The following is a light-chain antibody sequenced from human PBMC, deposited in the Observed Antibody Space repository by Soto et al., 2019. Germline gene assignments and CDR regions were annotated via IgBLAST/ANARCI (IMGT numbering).Light chain of an antibody. CDR2: WAS. J-gene: IGKJ4*01. CDR1: QTVLYSSNNKNY. Sequence: IVMTQSPDSLAVSLGERTTINCKSSQTVLYSSNNKNYLAWYQQKPGQPPKLLISWASTRESGVPARFSGSGSATDFPLTIRSLQAEDVLVYYGQQYNSLHCDFGKWSEADI. CDR3: QQYNSLHCD. V-gene: IGKV4-1*01.